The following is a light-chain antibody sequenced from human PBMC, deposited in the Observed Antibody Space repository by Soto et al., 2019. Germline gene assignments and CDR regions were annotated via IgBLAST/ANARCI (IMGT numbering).Light chain of an antibody. Sequence: EIVLTQSPATLSLSPGERATLSCRASQSVSSNLAWYQQKPGRAPRLLLYDASNRATGIPARFSGSGSGTDFTLTISSLEPEDFAVYYCQQHSNWSPITFGQGTRLEIK. J-gene: IGKJ5*01. CDR2: DAS. V-gene: IGKV3-11*01. CDR3: QQHSNWSPIT. CDR1: QSVSSN.